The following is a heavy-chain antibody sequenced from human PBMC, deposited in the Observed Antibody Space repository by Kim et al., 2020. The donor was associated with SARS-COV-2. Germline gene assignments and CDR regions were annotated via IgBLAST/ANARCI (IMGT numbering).Heavy chain of an antibody. J-gene: IGHJ4*02. CDR3: ARGRGYSYGIPFDF. D-gene: IGHD5-18*01. CDR1: GDSVTSANYY. Sequence: SETLSLTCTVTGDSVTSANYYWGWLRPPPGKGLEWIGSFYYRGNTYYNPSLKSRVTISVDTSKNQFSLKLSSVTAADTAVYFCARGRGYSYGIPFDFWGQGTLLTVSS. CDR2: FYYRGNT. V-gene: IGHV4-39*01.